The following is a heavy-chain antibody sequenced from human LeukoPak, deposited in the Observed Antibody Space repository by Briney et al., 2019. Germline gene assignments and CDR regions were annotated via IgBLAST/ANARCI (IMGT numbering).Heavy chain of an antibody. CDR3: ARDRRSSYYYYYGMDV. CDR1: GDSVSSNSAA. J-gene: IGHJ6*02. CDR2: TYYRSKWYN. Sequence: SQTLSLTCALSGDSVSSNSAAWNWIRQSPSRGLEWLGRTYYRSKWYNDYAVSVKSRITINPDTSKNQFSLQLNSVTPEDTAVYYCARDRRSSYYYYYGMDVWGQGTTVTVSS. V-gene: IGHV6-1*01. D-gene: IGHD2-15*01.